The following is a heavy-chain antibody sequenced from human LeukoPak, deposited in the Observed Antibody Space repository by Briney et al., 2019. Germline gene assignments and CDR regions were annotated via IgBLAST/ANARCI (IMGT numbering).Heavy chain of an antibody. CDR2: INPSGGST. D-gene: IGHD5-18*01. CDR1: EYNFTSYY. CDR3: ARVKLDTAIDYYGMDV. V-gene: IGHV1-46*01. Sequence: ASVKVSCKASEYNFTSYYMHWVRQAPGQGLEWMGVINPSGGSTSYAQKFQGRVTMTRDTSTSTVYMELSSLRSEDTAVYYCARVKLDTAIDYYGMDVWGQGSTVTVSS. J-gene: IGHJ6*02.